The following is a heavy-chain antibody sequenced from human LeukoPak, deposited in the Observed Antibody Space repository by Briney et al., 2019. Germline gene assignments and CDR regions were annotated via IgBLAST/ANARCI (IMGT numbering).Heavy chain of an antibody. Sequence: SVKVSCKASGGTFSSYAISWVRQAPGQGLEWMGGIIPIFGTANYAQKFQGRVTITAHESTSTAYMELSSLRSEDTAVYYCARELERRYYYYGMDVWGQGTTVTVSS. CDR3: ARELERRYYYYGMDV. D-gene: IGHD1-1*01. V-gene: IGHV1-69*13. J-gene: IGHJ6*02. CDR2: IIPIFGTA. CDR1: GGTFSSYA.